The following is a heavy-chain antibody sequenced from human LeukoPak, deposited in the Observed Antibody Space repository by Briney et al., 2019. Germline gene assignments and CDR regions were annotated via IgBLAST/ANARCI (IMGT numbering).Heavy chain of an antibody. D-gene: IGHD2-2*01. V-gene: IGHV1-2*02. J-gene: IGHJ5*02. CDR3: ARSDLLCSSTSCYADWLNWFDP. Sequence: ASVKVSCKASGYTFTGYYMHWVRQAPGQGLEWMGWINPNSGGTNYAQKFQGRITMTRDTSISTAYMELSRLRSDDTAVYYCARSDLLCSSTSCYADWLNWFDPWGQGTLVTVSS. CDR1: GYTFTGYY. CDR2: INPNSGGT.